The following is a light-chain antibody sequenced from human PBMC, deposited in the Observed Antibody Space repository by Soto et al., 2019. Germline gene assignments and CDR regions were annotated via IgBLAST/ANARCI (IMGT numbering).Light chain of an antibody. V-gene: IGKV3-15*01. Sequence: EIVMTQSPATLSVSPGERATLSCRASQSVSSNLAWYQQKPGQAPRLLIYGVSTRATGIPARFSGSGSGTDFTLTISSLEPEDLAVYYCQQRSNWPRTFGQGTKVDIK. J-gene: IGKJ1*01. CDR2: GVS. CDR3: QQRSNWPRT. CDR1: QSVSSN.